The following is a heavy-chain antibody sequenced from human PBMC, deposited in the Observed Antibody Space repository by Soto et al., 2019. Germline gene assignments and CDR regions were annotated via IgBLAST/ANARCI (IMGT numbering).Heavy chain of an antibody. CDR2: IYYSGST. CDR1: GGSISSGDYY. CDR3: ARDYCGGDCYGGDAFDI. D-gene: IGHD2-21*02. V-gene: IGHV4-30-4*02. Sequence: SETLSLTCTVSGGSISSGDYYWSWLRQPPGKGLEWIGYIYYSGSTYYNPSLKSRVTISVDTSKNQFSLKLSSVTAADTAVYYCARDYCGGDCYGGDAFDIWGQGTMVT. J-gene: IGHJ3*02.